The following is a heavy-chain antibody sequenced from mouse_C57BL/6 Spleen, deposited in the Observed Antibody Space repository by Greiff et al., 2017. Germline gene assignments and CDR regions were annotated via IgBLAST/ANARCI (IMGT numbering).Heavy chain of an antibody. D-gene: IGHD1-2*01. CDR1: GYAFSSYW. CDR2: IYPGDGDT. CDR3: SRAITTHFGF. J-gene: IGHJ2*01. Sequence: VKLLESGAELVKPGASVKISCKASGYAFSSYWMNWVKQRPGKGLEWIGQIYPGDGDTNYNGKFKGKATLPADKSSSTAYMQLSRLTSEASAAYSCSRAITTHFGFWGKGTTLTVSS. V-gene: IGHV1-80*01.